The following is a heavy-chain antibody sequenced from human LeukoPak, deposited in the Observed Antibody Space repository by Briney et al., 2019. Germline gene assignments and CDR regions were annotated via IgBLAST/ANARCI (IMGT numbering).Heavy chain of an antibody. CDR2: IYYSGST. CDR1: GGSISSYY. D-gene: IGHD1-26*01. V-gene: IGHV4-59*01. J-gene: IGHJ4*02. Sequence: PSETLSLTCTVSGGSISSYYWSWIRQPPGKGLEWIGYIYYSGSTNYNPSLKSRVTISVDTPKNQFSLKLSSVTAADTAVYYCARGASGSYYRGYYFDYWGQGTLVTVSS. CDR3: ARGASGSYYRGYYFDY.